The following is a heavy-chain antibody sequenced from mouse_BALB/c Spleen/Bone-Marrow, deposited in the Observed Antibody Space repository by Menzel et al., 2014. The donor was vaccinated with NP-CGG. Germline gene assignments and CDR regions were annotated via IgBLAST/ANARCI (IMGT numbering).Heavy chain of an antibody. J-gene: IGHJ1*01. CDR3: TKIYYGNSFDV. CDR1: GYSFTSYW. Sequence: EVQLQESGTVLARPGASVKMSCKASGYSFTSYWMHWVKRRPGQGLEWIGAIYPGNSDTSYNQKFKGKAKLTAVTSASTAYMELSSLTNEDSAVYYCTKIYYGNSFDVWGAGTTVTVSS. D-gene: IGHD2-1*01. V-gene: IGHV1-5*01. CDR2: IYPGNSDT.